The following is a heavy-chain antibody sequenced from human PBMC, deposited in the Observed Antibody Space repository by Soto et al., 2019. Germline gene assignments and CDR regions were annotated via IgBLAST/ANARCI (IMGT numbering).Heavy chain of an antibody. D-gene: IGHD6-19*01. CDR3: ARVLEGYSSPTFIFDP. Sequence: GASVKVSCKASGYTFTSYGISWVRQAPGQGLEWMGWISAYNGNTNYAQKLQGRVTMTTDTSTSTAYMELRSLRSDDTAVYYCARVLEGYSSPTFIFDPWGQGTLVTVSS. CDR1: GYTFTSYG. J-gene: IGHJ5*02. CDR2: ISAYNGNT. V-gene: IGHV1-18*01.